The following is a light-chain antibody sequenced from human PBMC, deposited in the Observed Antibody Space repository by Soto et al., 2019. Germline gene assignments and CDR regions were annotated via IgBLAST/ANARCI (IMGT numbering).Light chain of an antibody. Sequence: DIQMTQSPSSLSASIGDTVTITCRPSQGIANHLNWYQHKPGKAPNLLIYAASTLHSGVPPQFSGSGSGTSFTLTITSLHPDDFATYFCQQTFSVPLTVGGGTKVE. CDR2: AAS. CDR1: QGIANH. CDR3: QQTFSVPLT. J-gene: IGKJ4*01. V-gene: IGKV1-39*01.